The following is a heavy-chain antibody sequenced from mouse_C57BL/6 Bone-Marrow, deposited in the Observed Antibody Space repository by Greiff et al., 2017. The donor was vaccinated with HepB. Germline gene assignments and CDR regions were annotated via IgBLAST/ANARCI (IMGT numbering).Heavy chain of an antibody. V-gene: IGHV2-6-1*01. CDR2: IWSDGST. CDR3: ARHGGLRRGFYYAMDY. CDR1: GFSLTSYG. Sequence: VKLQESGPGLVAPSQSLSITCTVSGFSLTSYGVHWVRQPPGKGLEWLVVIWSDGSTTYNSALKSRLSISKDNSKSQVFLKMNSLQTDDTAMYYCARHGGLRRGFYYAMDYWGQGTSVTVSS. J-gene: IGHJ4*01. D-gene: IGHD2-4*01.